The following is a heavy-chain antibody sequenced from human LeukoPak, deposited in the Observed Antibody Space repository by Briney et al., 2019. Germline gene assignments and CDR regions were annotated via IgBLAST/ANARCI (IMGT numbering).Heavy chain of an antibody. CDR2: INNSVST. V-gene: IGHV4-34*01. J-gene: IGHJ4*02. D-gene: IGHD1-26*01. Sequence: PSETLSLTCAVYGGSLRGYYWSWLRQPPGKGVEWIGEINNSVSTNSNPSLKSRDTISLDTSKTHFSLKLSSVTAPHTAVYYCARRKATNFDYWGQGTQVTVSP. CDR1: GGSLRGYY. CDR3: ARRKATNFDY.